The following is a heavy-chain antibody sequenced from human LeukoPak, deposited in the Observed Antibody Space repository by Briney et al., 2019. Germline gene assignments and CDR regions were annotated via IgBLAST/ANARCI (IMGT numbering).Heavy chain of an antibody. CDR2: INSSGIT. CDR1: SGSFSGYY. J-gene: IGHJ4*02. Sequence: SEALSLTCDVNSGSFSGYYWTWIRQAPGKGLEWIGEINSSGITNYNPSLRSRATISVDTSKNQFSLKLSSVTAADTAVYYCARDGRFPPELLPRYFDYWGQGTLVTVSS. V-gene: IGHV4-34*01. D-gene: IGHD1-26*01. CDR3: ARDGRFPPELLPRYFDY.